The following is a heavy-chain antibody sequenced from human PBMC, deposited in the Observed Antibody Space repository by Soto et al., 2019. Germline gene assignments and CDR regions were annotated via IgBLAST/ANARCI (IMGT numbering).Heavy chain of an antibody. CDR2: LYWNTEK. D-gene: IGHD3-16*01. J-gene: IGHJ6*02. Sequence: QITLKESGPPLVKPTQPLTLTCTFSVFSLTTGGVGVGWFRQPPGKALEWLADLYWNTEKNHSPSLRGRLIIAKDTSRDQVFLTVTSVDPSNTATCYSTHRLTGHGMAVWGQGTTVNVPS. CDR3: THRLTGHGMAV. V-gene: IGHV2-5*01. CDR1: VFSLTTGGVG.